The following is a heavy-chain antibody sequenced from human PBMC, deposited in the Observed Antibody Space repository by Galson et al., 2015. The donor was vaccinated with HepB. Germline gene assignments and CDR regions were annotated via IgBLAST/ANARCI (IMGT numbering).Heavy chain of an antibody. CDR2: INSRSNSI. CDR1: GFSFSLYT. Sequence: SLRLSCAASGFSFSLYTMNWVRQTPGKGLEWVSSINSRSNSIYYADSVKGRFTISRDYAKNSLYLQIDSLSAEDTAVYYCARDSIIVVVAATLGAGFDPWGKGTLVTVSS. D-gene: IGHD2-15*01. J-gene: IGHJ5*02. V-gene: IGHV3-21*01. CDR3: ARDSIIVVVAATLGAGFDP.